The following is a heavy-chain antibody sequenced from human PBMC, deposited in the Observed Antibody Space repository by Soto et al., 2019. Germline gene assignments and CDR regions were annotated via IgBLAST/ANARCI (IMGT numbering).Heavy chain of an antibody. CDR1: GFTFSSYS. CDR2: ISSSSSYI. V-gene: IGHV3-21*01. J-gene: IGHJ2*01. Sequence: EVQLVESGGGLVKPGGSLRLSCAASGFTFSSYSMNWVRQAPGKGLEWVSSISSSSSYIYYADSVKGRFTISRDNAKNSLYLQMNSLRAEDTAAYYCARGSMTTEYFDLWGRGTLVTVSS. D-gene: IGHD4-17*01. CDR3: ARGSMTTEYFDL.